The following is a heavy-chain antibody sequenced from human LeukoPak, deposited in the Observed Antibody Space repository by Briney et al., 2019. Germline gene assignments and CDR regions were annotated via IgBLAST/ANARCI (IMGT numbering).Heavy chain of an antibody. Sequence: SETLSLTCTVSGGSISSSSYYWGWIRQPPGKGLEWIGSIYYSGSTYYNPSLKSRVTISVDTSKNQFSLKLSSVTAADTAVYYCARGPHYDNFVYWGQGTLVTVSS. CDR3: ARGPHYDNFVY. J-gene: IGHJ4*02. D-gene: IGHD3-9*01. V-gene: IGHV4-39*07. CDR2: IYYSGST. CDR1: GGSISSSSYY.